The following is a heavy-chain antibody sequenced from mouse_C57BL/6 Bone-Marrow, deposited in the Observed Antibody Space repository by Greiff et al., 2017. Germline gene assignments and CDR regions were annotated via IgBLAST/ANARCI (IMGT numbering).Heavy chain of an antibody. V-gene: IGHV8-12*01. CDR1: GFSLSTSGMG. CDR2: IYWDDDK. D-gene: IGHD1-1*01. Sequence: QVTLKVSGPGILQSSQTLSLTCSFSGFSLSTSGMGVSWIRQPSGKGLEWLAHIYWDDDKRYNPSLKCRLTISKATSRNQVFLKITSVDTADTATYYGARRAPHYYGSSYAMDYWGQGTSVTVSS. CDR3: ARRAPHYYGSSYAMDY. J-gene: IGHJ4*01.